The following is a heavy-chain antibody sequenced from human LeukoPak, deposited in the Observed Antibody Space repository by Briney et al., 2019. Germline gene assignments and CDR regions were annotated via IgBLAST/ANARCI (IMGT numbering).Heavy chain of an antibody. J-gene: IGHJ4*02. V-gene: IGHV4-34*01. CDR1: GASFSGYY. CDR2: INHSGST. D-gene: IGHD1-20*01. CDR3: VRLQAVTGNFDY. Sequence: PSETLSLTRAVDGASFSGYYWSWIRQPPGKGLEWLGEINHSGSTNYNPSLKSRVTISVDTSKNQCSLKLSSVTGADTAVYYCVRLQAVTGNFDYWGQGALVTVSS.